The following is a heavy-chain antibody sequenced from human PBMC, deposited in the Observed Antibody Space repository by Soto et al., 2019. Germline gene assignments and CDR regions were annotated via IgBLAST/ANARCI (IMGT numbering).Heavy chain of an antibody. J-gene: IGHJ4*02. CDR3: ASIGDFDY. CDR2: FHYSGST. CDR1: GGSISSYY. Sequence: SETLSLTCTVSGGSISSYYWSWIRQPPGKGLEWVGCFHYSGSTYYNPSLKSRDTISADTSKNQFSLKLSSVTAADTAVYYCASIGDFDYWGQRTLVTVSS. D-gene: IGHD6-6*01. V-gene: IGHV4-59*04.